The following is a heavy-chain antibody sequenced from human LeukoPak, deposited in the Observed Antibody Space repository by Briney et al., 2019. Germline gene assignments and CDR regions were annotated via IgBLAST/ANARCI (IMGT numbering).Heavy chain of an antibody. Sequence: ASVKVSCKASGYTFTSYGISWVRQAPGQGLEWMGWINVYNGNTNYAQKLQGRVTMTTDTSMSTAYMELRSLRSDDTAVYYCARGSRISMIADYWGQGALVTVSS. CDR3: ARGSRISMIADY. D-gene: IGHD3-22*01. V-gene: IGHV1-18*01. CDR1: GYTFTSYG. J-gene: IGHJ4*02. CDR2: INVYNGNT.